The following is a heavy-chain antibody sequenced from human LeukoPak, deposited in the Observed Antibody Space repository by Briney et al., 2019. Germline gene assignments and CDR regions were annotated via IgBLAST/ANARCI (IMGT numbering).Heavy chain of an antibody. CDR1: GFTFSSYA. Sequence: PGGSMRLSCAASGFTFSSYAMSWVRQAPGKGLEWASAIRGSGGSTYYADSVKGRFTISRDNSKNTLYLQMNSLRAEDTAVYYCAKDPSRARINDAFDIWGQGTMVTVSS. CDR3: AKDPSRARINDAFDI. J-gene: IGHJ3*02. CDR2: IRGSGGST. V-gene: IGHV3-23*01.